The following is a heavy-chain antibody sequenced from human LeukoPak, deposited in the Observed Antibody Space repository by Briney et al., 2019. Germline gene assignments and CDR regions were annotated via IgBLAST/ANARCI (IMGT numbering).Heavy chain of an antibody. D-gene: IGHD3-10*01. CDR3: YAHGSGSYWAIGY. CDR1: GFTVSSNY. CDR2: IYSGGST. V-gene: IGHV3-53*01. J-gene: IGHJ4*02. Sequence: GGSLRLTCAASGFTVSSNYMSWVRQAPGKGLEWVSVIYSGGSTYYADSVKGRFTISRDNSKNTLYLQMSSLRAEDTAVYYCYAHGSGSYWAIGYWGQGTLVTVSS.